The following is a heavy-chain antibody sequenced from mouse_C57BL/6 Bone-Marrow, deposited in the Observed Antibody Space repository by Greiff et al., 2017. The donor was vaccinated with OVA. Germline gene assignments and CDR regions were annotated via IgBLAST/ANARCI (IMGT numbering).Heavy chain of an antibody. Sequence: SGAELVRPGASVKMSCKASGYTFTSYNMHWVKQTPRQGLEWIGAIYPGNGGTSYNQKFKGKATLTVDKSSSTAYMQLSSLTSEDSAVYFCARGEIYYDYDDAMDYWGQGTSVTVSS. CDR1: GYTFTSYN. CDR3: ARGEIYYDYDDAMDY. D-gene: IGHD2-4*01. CDR2: IYPGNGGT. J-gene: IGHJ4*01. V-gene: IGHV1-12*01.